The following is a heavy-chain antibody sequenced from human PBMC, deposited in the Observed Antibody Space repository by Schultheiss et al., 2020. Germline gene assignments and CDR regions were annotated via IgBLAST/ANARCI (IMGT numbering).Heavy chain of an antibody. CDR3: ARAESYSGSYPN. Sequence: SETLSLTCAVYGGSLSGHYWSWVRQSPGKGLEWIGSIYYSGNTNYNPSLKSRVTISVDTSKNQFSLKLSFVTAADTAVYYCARAESYSGSYPNWGQGTLVTVSS. D-gene: IGHD1-26*01. J-gene: IGHJ4*02. CDR1: GGSLSGHY. CDR2: IYYSGNT. V-gene: IGHV4-59*11.